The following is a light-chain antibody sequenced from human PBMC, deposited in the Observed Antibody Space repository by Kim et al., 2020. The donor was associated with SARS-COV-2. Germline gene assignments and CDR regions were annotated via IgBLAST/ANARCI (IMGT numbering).Light chain of an antibody. Sequence: GQSITIACTGTSSDVGSYNLVSWYQQHPGKAPKLMIYEGSKRPSGVSNRFSGSKSGNTASLTISGLQAKDEADYYCCSYAGSSTLVFGGGTQLTVL. CDR3: CSYAGSSTLV. CDR1: SSDVGSYNL. V-gene: IGLV2-23*01. J-gene: IGLJ3*02. CDR2: EGS.